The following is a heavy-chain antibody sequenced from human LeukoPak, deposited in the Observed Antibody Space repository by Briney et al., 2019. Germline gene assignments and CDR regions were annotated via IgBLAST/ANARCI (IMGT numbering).Heavy chain of an antibody. Sequence: SETLSLTCSVSGDSIYSNNYYWGWIRQPPGKGLEWIGSLYYSGSTYYNPSLKSRVTISLDMSKNQFSLKLSSVTAADTAVYYCAREGGLAATGTFLYWSQGTLVTVSS. CDR3: AREGGLAATGTFLY. V-gene: IGHV4-39*07. CDR2: LYYSGST. J-gene: IGHJ4*02. CDR1: GDSIYSNNYY. D-gene: IGHD6-13*01.